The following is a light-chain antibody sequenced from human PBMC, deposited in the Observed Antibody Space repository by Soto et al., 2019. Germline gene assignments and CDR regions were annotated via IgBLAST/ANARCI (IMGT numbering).Light chain of an antibody. CDR3: AAWDDCLTGTV. J-gene: IGLJ1*01. CDR1: RSDIGSNF. V-gene: IGLV1-44*01. CDR2: NSN. Sequence: QSVLSHPPSASWTTGHTVIISCSGSRSDIGSNFVNWYQHLPGTAPKLLIYNSNQRPSGVPDRFSGSKSGTSASLAISGLQSEDEADYYCAAWDDCLTGTVFGTGPKVTVL.